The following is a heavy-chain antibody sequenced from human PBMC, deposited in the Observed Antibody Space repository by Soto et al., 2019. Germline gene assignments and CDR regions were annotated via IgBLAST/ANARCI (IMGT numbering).Heavy chain of an antibody. V-gene: IGHV1-69*13. CDR2: IIPIFGTA. D-gene: IGHD2-2*01. J-gene: IGHJ5*02. CDR3: ARDIVVVPAANFKGYSSSWYNWFDP. Sequence: SVKVSCKASGGTFSSYAISWVRQAPGQGLEWMGGIIPIFGTANYAQKFQGRVTITADESTSTAYMELSSLRSEDTAVYYCARDIVVVPAANFKGYSSSWYNWFDPWGQGTLVTVSS. CDR1: GGTFSSYA.